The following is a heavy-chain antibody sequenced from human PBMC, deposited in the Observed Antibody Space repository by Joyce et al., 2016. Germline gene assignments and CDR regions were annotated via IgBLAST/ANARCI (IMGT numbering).Heavy chain of an antibody. Sequence: EVQLVESGGGVAQPGGSLRLSCVGSGHTFSSYTMYWVRQAPGKGLEWIAYISIRGNDIYYADSVKGRFTISRDNAKNSLFLQMSSLRGEDTGVYYCVTNGVSPDWGQGTLITVSS. CDR2: ISIRGNDI. CDR1: GHTFSSYT. V-gene: IGHV3-48*01. J-gene: IGHJ4*02. CDR3: VTNGVSPD. D-gene: IGHD2-8*01.